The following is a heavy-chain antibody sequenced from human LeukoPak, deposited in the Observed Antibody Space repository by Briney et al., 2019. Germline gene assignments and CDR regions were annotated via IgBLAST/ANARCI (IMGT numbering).Heavy chain of an antibody. CDR2: INWSGGST. Sequence: GGSLRLSCAASGFTFDDYGMSWVRQAPGKGLEWVSGINWSGGSTGYADSVKGRFTISRDNAKNSLYLQMNSLRAEDTALYYCARVVITMIASGAFDIWGQGTMVTVSS. CDR1: GFTFDDYG. V-gene: IGHV3-20*04. D-gene: IGHD3-22*01. J-gene: IGHJ3*02. CDR3: ARVVITMIASGAFDI.